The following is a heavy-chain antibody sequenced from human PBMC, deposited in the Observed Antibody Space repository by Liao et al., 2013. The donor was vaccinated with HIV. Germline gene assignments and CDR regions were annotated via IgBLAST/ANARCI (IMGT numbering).Heavy chain of an antibody. CDR2: MYHSGAT. CDR1: GVSISSGGYS. J-gene: IGHJ4*02. V-gene: IGHV4-30-2*01. D-gene: IGHD2-2*01. CDR3: ASHTEFADYQAFAN. Sequence: QVQLQESGSGLVKPSQTLSLTCAVSGVSISSGGYSWSWIRQPPGKGLEWIGYMYHSGATYYNPSLKSRVTISVDSFTNQFSLKLSSVTAADTAVYYCASHTEFADYQAFANWGQGTLVTVSS.